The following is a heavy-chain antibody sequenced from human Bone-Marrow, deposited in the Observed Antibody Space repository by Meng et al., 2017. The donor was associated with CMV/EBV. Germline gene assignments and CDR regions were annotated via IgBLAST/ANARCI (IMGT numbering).Heavy chain of an antibody. V-gene: IGHV3-33*06. D-gene: IGHD3-3*01. Sequence: GGSLRLSCAASGFTFSSYGMHWVRQAPGKGLEWVAVIWYDGSNKYYADSVKGRFTISRDNSKNTLYLQMNSLRAEDTAVYYCAKGDRPYYDFWSGYGVGYYYYGMEVWGPWITVNGAS. J-gene: IGHJ6*02. CDR3: AKGDRPYYDFWSGYGVGYYYYGMEV. CDR2: IWYDGSNK. CDR1: GFTFSSYG.